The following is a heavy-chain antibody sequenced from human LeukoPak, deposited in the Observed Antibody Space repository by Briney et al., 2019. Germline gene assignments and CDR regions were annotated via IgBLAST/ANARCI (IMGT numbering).Heavy chain of an antibody. CDR2: IYPIESKT. CDR1: GYTYNSYW. J-gene: IGHJ4*02. CDR3: ATRDGYNLLS. V-gene: IGHV5-51*01. D-gene: IGHD5-24*01. Sequence: GESLKISCKGSGYTYNSYWIGWVRQMPGKGLEWIGIIYPIESKTKYSQSFEGQVTISADKSINTAYLQWTSLKASDTAMYFCATRDGYNLLSWGQGTLFTVSS.